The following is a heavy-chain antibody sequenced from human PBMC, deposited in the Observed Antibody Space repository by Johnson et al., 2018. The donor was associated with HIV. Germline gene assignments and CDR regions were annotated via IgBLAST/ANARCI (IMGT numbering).Heavy chain of an antibody. CDR2: ISTSGSTI. J-gene: IGHJ3*01. D-gene: IGHD2-8*01. V-gene: IGHV3-11*04. Sequence: QVQLVESGGGVVKPGGSLRLSCAASGFTFRDYYMSWIRQAPGKGLEWVSYISTSGSTIYYADSVKGRFTISRDNSKNTLSLQMNSLTTEDTAIYYCARGSLTDDSFADWGQGTMVLVSP. CDR3: ARGSLTDDSFAD. CDR1: GFTFRDYY.